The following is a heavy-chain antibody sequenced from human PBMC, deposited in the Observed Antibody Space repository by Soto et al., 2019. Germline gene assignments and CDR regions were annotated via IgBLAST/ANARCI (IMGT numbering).Heavy chain of an antibody. CDR2: VFYTGFT. Sequence: LSLTFAVSGASISGSYYYWAWLRQSPGKGPEWIGSVFYTGFTSYNPSLESRVSVSVDTSKSQFSLKLSAVTAADTAVYYCATSQKGYNWNYFDHWGQGAPVTVS. V-gene: IGHV4-39*01. CDR3: ATSQKGYNWNYFDH. D-gene: IGHD1-20*01. J-gene: IGHJ4*02. CDR1: GASISGSYYY.